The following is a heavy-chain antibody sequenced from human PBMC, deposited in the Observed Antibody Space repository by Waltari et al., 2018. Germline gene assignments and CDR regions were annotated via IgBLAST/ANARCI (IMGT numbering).Heavy chain of an antibody. CDR1: GDSMTSTDC. V-gene: IGHV4-4*02. Sequence: QLQLQESGPGLVKPSGTLSLTCPVPGDSMTSTDCWSWVRQPPRKGLEWVGQVRGDGKTNYNPSFAGRVAVSLDTSINQFSLRVTSATAADTAVYYCARDRGRGLYLDSWGQGTLVTVSP. J-gene: IGHJ4*02. D-gene: IGHD2-15*01. CDR2: VRGDGKT. CDR3: ARDRGRGLYLDS.